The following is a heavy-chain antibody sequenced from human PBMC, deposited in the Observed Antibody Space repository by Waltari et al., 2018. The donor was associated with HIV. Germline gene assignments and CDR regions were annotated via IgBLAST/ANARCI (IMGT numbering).Heavy chain of an antibody. CDR1: GFSFSSYA. CDR2: ISGSGGST. CDR3: AKNIFAAYYYSVDV. V-gene: IGHV3-23*01. J-gene: IGHJ6*02. D-gene: IGHD3-9*01. Sequence: GFSFSSYAMTWFRQAPGKGLVMGSVISGSGGSTYYADSVKGRFTISRDNSKNTLFVQLNSLRAEDTAVYYCAKNIFAAYYYSVDVWGQGTTVTVSS.